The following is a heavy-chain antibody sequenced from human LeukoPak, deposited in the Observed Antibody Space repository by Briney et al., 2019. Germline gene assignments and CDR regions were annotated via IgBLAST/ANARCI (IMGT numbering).Heavy chain of an antibody. J-gene: IGHJ4*02. CDR3: ARVMIYDSSGYPRYYFDY. CDR1: GGSISSGGYS. D-gene: IGHD3-22*01. V-gene: IGHV4-30-2*01. CDR2: IYHSGST. Sequence: SETLSLTCAVSGGSISSGGYSWSWIRQPPGKGLEWIGYIYHSGSTYYNPSLKSRVTISVDRSKNQFSLKLSSVTAADTAVYYCARVMIYDSSGYPRYYFDYWGQGTLVTVSS.